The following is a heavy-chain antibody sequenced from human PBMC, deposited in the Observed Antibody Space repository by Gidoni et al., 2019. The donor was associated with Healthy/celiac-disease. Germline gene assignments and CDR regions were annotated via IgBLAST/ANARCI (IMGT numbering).Heavy chain of an antibody. D-gene: IGHD3-3*01. CDR3: ARGISYDFWSGYPDY. Sequence: QLQLVHSGAAVKKPGASVKVSCTASGYPFTSYAMHWVRQAPGQRLEWMGWINAGKGNTKYSQKFQGRVTITKDTSASTAYMELSSLRSEDTAVYYCARGISYDFWSGYPDYWGQGTLVTVSS. CDR2: INAGKGNT. V-gene: IGHV1-3*01. J-gene: IGHJ4*02. CDR1: GYPFTSYA.